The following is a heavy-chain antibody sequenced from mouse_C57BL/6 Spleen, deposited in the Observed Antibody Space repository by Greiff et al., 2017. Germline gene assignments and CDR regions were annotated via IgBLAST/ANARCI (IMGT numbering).Heavy chain of an antibody. J-gene: IGHJ1*03. CDR3: ARSRRDGYYDWYFDV. CDR2: IYPGSGST. V-gene: IGHV1-55*01. D-gene: IGHD2-3*01. Sequence: QVQLQQPGAELVKPGASVKMSCKASGYTFTSYWITWVKQRPGQGLEWIGDIYPGSGSTNYNEKFKSKATLTVDTSSSTAYMQLRSLTSEDSAVYYCARSRRDGYYDWYFDVWGTGTTVTVSS. CDR1: GYTFTSYW.